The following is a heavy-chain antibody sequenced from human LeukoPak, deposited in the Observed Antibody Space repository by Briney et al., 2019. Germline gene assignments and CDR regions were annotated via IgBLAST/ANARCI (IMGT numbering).Heavy chain of an antibody. CDR2: ISTPGGT. J-gene: IGHJ4*02. CDR1: GASISSYY. V-gene: IGHV4-4*07. Sequence: SETLSLTRTVSGASISSYYWNFIRQSAGKGLEWIGRISTPGGTNFNPSLKSRVSMSIDTSKNQFSLKLTSVTAADTAVYYCARDTSSAYFYWGQGALVTVSS. D-gene: IGHD3-16*01. CDR3: ARDTSSAYFY.